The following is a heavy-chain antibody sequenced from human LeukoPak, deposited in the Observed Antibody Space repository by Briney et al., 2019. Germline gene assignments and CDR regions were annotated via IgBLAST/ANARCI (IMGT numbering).Heavy chain of an antibody. J-gene: IGHJ6*02. CDR1: GFTFSTYW. CDR2: IKEDGSEK. V-gene: IGHV3-7*05. D-gene: IGHD5-12*01. Sequence: GGSLRLSCAASGFTFSTYWMSWVRQAPGKGPEWVANIKEDGSEKDYVDSVKGRFTISRDNAKNSLYLQMNSLRAEDTAVYYCARVPSSGYDYIFPSNYGMEVWGQGTTVTVSS. CDR3: ARVPSSGYDYIFPSNYGMEV.